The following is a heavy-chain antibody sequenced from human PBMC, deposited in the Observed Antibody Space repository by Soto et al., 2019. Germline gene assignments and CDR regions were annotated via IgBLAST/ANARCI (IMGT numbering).Heavy chain of an antibody. CDR2: ISSSGNTI. J-gene: IGHJ5*02. CDR1: GFTFSDYY. D-gene: IGHD3-22*01. CDR3: AKMSSENYYDPVFS. V-gene: IGHV3-11*01. Sequence: QVQLVESGGGVVKTSGSLRIACAASGFTFSDYYMSWVRQAPGKGLAWVSSISSSGNTIYYADSVKGRFTISRDNAKNSVYLQMNSLRAEDTALYFCAKMSSENYYDPVFSWGQGTLVTVSS.